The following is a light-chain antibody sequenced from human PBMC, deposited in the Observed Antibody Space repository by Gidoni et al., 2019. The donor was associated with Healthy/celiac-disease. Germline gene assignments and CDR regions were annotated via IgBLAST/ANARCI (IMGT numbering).Light chain of an antibody. J-gene: IGKJ4*01. CDR3: QQYNSWPLT. CDR2: GAS. Sequence: DIVMTQSPATLSVSPGERATISCRASQSISSYLAWYQQKPGQAPRLLIYGASTRASGIPARFSGSGSGTEFTLTISSLQSEDFAVYYCQQYNSWPLTFGRGTKVEIK. CDR1: QSISSY. V-gene: IGKV3-15*01.